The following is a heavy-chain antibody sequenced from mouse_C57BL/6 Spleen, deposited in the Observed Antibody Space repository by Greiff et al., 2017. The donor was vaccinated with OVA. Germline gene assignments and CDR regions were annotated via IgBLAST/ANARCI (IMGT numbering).Heavy chain of an antibody. J-gene: IGHJ2*01. CDR2: FYPGSGSI. Sequence: QVQLKESGAELVKSGASVKLSCKASGYTFTEYTIHWVKQRSGQGLEWIGWFYPGSGSIKYNEKFKDKATLTADKSSSTVYMELSRLTSEDSAVYFCARHEESYYGSSPYYFDYWGQGTTLTVSS. D-gene: IGHD1-1*01. CDR1: GYTFTEYT. V-gene: IGHV1-62-2*01. CDR3: ARHEESYYGSSPYYFDY.